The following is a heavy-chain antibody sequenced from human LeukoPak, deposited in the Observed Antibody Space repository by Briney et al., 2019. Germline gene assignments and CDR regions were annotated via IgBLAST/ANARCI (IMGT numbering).Heavy chain of an antibody. J-gene: IGHJ4*02. V-gene: IGHV1-2*06. D-gene: IGHD3-22*01. CDR2: INPNSDGT. Sequence: ASVKVSCKASGYTFTGYYVHWVRQAPGQGLEWMGRINPNSDGTDYAQRFQGRVTLTRATSISTAYMDLSRLTSDDTAVYFCARVELTTGPRYFDPWGQGTLVTVSS. CDR1: GYTFTGYY. CDR3: ARVELTTGPRYFDP.